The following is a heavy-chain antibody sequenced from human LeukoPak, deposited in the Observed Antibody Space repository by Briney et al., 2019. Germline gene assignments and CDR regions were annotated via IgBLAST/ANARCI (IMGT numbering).Heavy chain of an antibody. V-gene: IGHV4-31*03. J-gene: IGHJ4*02. CDR2: IYYSGST. Sequence: SETLSLTCTVSGGSISSGGYYWSWIRQHPGKGLEWIGYIYYSGSTYYNPSLKSRVTISVDTSKNQFSLKLSSVTAADTAVYYRARIGGVVIIDYWGQGTLVTVSS. CDR1: GGSISSGGYY. CDR3: ARIGGVVIIDY. D-gene: IGHD3-3*01.